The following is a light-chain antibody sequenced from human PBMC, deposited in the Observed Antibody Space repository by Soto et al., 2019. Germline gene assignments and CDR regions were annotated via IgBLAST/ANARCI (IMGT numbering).Light chain of an antibody. CDR2: GAS. CDR3: LQHVSSPPLS. J-gene: IGKJ4*01. CDR1: QSVSSIY. V-gene: IGKV3-20*01. Sequence: EIELTQSPGTLSLSPGQRATLSCRARQSVSSIYLAWYQQKPGQAPRLLIYGASSRATCIPDRFSGSGSGTDFTLTISRLESEDLAADYCLQHVSSPPLSFGRGTKVDIK.